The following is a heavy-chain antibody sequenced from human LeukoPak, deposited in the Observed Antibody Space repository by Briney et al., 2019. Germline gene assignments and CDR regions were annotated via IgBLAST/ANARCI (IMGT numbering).Heavy chain of an antibody. CDR1: GFTFSSYA. J-gene: IGHJ6*02. CDR2: ISYDGSNK. CDR3: ARDFGYGDFWSGYYAHYYYYGMDV. D-gene: IGHD3-3*01. Sequence: GGSLRLSCAASGFTFSSYAMHGVRQAPGKGLEWVAVISYDGSNKYYADSVKGRFTISRDNSKNTLYLQMNSLRAEDTAVYYCARDFGYGDFWSGYYAHYYYYGMDVWGQGTTVTVSS. V-gene: IGHV3-30-3*01.